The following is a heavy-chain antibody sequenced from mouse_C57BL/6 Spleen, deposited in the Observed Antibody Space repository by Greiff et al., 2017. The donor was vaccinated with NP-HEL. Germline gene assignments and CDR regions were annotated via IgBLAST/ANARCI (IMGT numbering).Heavy chain of an antibody. V-gene: IGHV1-80*01. D-gene: IGHD2-4*01. J-gene: IGHJ1*03. CDR2: IYPGDGDT. CDR3: ARLEIYDYDVDWYFDV. CDR1: GYAFSSYW. Sequence: QVQLKESGAELVKPGASVKISCKASGYAFSSYWMNWVKQRPGTGLEWIGQIYPGDGDTNYNGKFKGKATLTADKSSSTAYMQLSSLTSEDSAVYFCARLEIYDYDVDWYFDVWGTGTTVTVSS.